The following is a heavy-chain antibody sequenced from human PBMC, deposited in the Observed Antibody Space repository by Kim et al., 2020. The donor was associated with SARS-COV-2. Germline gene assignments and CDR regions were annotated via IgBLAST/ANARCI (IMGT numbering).Heavy chain of an antibody. J-gene: IGHJ5*02. CDR3: ANSGSYYSFNWFDP. V-gene: IGHV3-23*01. CDR2: ISGSGGST. CDR1: GFTFSSYA. D-gene: IGHD1-26*01. Sequence: GGSLRLSCAASGFTFSSYAMSWVRQAPGKGLEWVSAISGSGGSTYYADSVKGRFTISRDNSKNTLYLQMNSLRAEDTAVYYCANSGSYYSFNWFDPWGQGTLVTVSS.